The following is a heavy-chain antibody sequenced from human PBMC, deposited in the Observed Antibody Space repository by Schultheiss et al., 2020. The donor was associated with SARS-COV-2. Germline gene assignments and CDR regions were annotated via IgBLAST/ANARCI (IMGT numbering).Heavy chain of an antibody. CDR2: IYSGGST. V-gene: IGHV3-66*01. Sequence: GGSLRLSCAASGFTFSTYTMNWVRQAPGKGLEWVSVIYSGGSTYYADSVKGRFTISRDNSKNTLYLQMNSLRAEDTAVYYCAREVLEWLDNDYYYYMDVWGKGTTVTVSS. J-gene: IGHJ6*03. CDR3: AREVLEWLDNDYYYYMDV. D-gene: IGHD3-3*01. CDR1: GFTFSTYT.